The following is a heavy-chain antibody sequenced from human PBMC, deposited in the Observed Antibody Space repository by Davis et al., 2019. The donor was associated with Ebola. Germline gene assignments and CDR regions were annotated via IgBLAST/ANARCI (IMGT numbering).Heavy chain of an antibody. Sequence: PSETLSLTCTVSGGSISSYYWSWIRQPPGKGLEWVSVIYSGGSTYYADSVKGRFTISRDNSKNTLYLQMNSLRAEDTAVYYCARDSGNSYYYGMDVWGKGTTVTVSS. V-gene: IGHV3-53*01. CDR3: ARDSGNSYYYGMDV. CDR2: IYSGGST. D-gene: IGHD2-15*01. CDR1: GGSISSYY. J-gene: IGHJ6*04.